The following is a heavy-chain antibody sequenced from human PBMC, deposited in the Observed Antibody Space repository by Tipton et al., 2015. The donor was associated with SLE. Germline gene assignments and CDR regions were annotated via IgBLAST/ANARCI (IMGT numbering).Heavy chain of an antibody. CDR2: IYTSGST. J-gene: IGHJ2*01. CDR3: ARDRGAYWYFDL. V-gene: IGHV4-61*02. D-gene: IGHD4/OR15-4a*01. Sequence: TLSLTCTVSGGSISSGSYYWSWIRQPAGKGLEWIGRIYTSGSTNYNPSLKSRVTISVDTSKNQFSLKLSSVTAADTAVYYCARDRGAYWYFDLWGRGTLVTVSS. CDR1: GGSISSGSYY.